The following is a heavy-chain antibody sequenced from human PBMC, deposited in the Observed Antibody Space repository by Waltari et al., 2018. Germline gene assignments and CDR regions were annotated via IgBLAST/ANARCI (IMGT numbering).Heavy chain of an antibody. CDR2: IYYSRST. CDR3: ARDPTFIAARAH. CDR1: GGSISSSSYY. Sequence: QLQLQESGPGLVKPSETLSLTCTVSGGSISSSSYYWGWIRQSPGKGLEWIGSIYYSRSTYYNPSLKSRVTIAVDTSKNQFSLKLSSVTAADTAVYYCARDPTFIAARAHWGQGTLVTVSS. V-gene: IGHV4-39*07. D-gene: IGHD6-6*01. J-gene: IGHJ4*02.